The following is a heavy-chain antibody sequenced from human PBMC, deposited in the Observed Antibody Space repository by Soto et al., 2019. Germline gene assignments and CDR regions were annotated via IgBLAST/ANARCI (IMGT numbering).Heavy chain of an antibody. J-gene: IGHJ5*01. CDR3: AKGWLDF. Sequence: EVQLLDSGGDLVQPGGSLRLSCAASTFTLSSYVMNWVRQAPGKGLEWVSGIGGSGTNTYYADSVKGRFTISRDNSKNTMYLQMNSLRAEDTAIYFCAKGWLDFWGQGTLVTASS. V-gene: IGHV3-23*01. CDR2: IGGSGTNT. CDR1: TFTLSSYV.